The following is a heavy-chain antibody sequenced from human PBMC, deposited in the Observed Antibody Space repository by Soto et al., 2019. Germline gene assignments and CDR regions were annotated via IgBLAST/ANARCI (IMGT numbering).Heavy chain of an antibody. CDR3: AKNIVVVVADGDAFDI. V-gene: IGHV3-23*01. CDR1: GFTFSSYA. CDR2: ISGSGGST. J-gene: IGHJ3*02. D-gene: IGHD2-15*01. Sequence: GSLRLFCAASGFTFSSYAMSWVRPAPGEGLGWGLGISGSGGSTYYADFVKGRFTISRDKSKNTLYLQMNSLRAEDTAVYYCAKNIVVVVADGDAFDIWGQGTMVTVSS.